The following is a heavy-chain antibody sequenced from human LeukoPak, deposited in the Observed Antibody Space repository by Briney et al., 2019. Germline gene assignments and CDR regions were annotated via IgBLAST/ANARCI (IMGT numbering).Heavy chain of an antibody. Sequence: SVRVSCKASGGTFSSYAISWVRQAPGQGLEWMGRIIPILGIANYAQKFQGRVTITADKSTSTAYMELSSLRSEDTAVYYCARGQSMATKDYWGQGTLVTVSS. CDR1: GGTFSSYA. V-gene: IGHV1-69*04. D-gene: IGHD5-12*01. CDR2: IIPILGIA. J-gene: IGHJ4*02. CDR3: ARGQSMATKDY.